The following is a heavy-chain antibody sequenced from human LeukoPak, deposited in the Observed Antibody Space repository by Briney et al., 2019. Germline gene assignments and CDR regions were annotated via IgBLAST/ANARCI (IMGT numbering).Heavy chain of an antibody. V-gene: IGHV3-73*01. CDR3: SRPGSYSTDDAFDI. J-gene: IGHJ3*02. CDR2: IRSKGNNYAT. D-gene: IGHD1-26*01. CDR1: GFNFSGSA. Sequence: GGSLKLSCAASGFNFSGSAVHWVRQASGKRLEWVGHIRSKGNNYATAYTASVKGRFTISRDDSKSTAHLQMNSLKTEDTAVYYCSRPGSYSTDDAFDIWGQGTMVTVSS.